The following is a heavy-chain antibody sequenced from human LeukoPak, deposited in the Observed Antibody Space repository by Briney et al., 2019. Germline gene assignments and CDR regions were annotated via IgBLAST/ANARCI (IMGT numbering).Heavy chain of an antibody. D-gene: IGHD6-19*01. Sequence: KPGGSLRLSCAASGFISTNAWMSWVRQAPGKGLEWVGRIKSRTDGGATDFAAPVKGRFTISRDDSKNTLYLQMNSLKIEDTAVYYCTTEYRDSSGWYGAFDIWGQGTMVTVSS. V-gene: IGHV3-15*01. CDR1: GFISTNAW. CDR3: TTEYRDSSGWYGAFDI. CDR2: IKSRTDGGAT. J-gene: IGHJ3*02.